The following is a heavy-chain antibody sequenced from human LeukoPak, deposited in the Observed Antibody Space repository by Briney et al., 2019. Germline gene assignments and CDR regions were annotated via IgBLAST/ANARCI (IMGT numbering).Heavy chain of an antibody. J-gene: IGHJ4*02. CDR3: AKEIWPTVTTPGHTHFDY. CDR1: GFTFSSYE. D-gene: IGHD4-17*01. V-gene: IGHV3-48*01. CDR2: ISSSSSTI. Sequence: GGSLRLSCAASGFTFSSYEMNWVRQAPGKGLEWVSYISSSSSTIYYADSVKGRFTISRDNSKNTLCLQMNSLRAEDTAVYYCAKEIWPTVTTPGHTHFDYWGQGTLVTVSS.